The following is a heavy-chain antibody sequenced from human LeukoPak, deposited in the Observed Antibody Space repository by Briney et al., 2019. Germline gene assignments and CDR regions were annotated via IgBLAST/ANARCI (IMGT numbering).Heavy chain of an antibody. V-gene: IGHV1-69*13. CDR3: ARDGCGSTSCYFDY. D-gene: IGHD2-2*01. CDR1: GGTFSSYA. J-gene: IGHJ4*02. CDR2: VIPIFGTA. Sequence: SVKVSCKASGGTFSSYAISWVRQAPGQGLEWMGGVIPIFGTANYAQKFQGRVTITADESTSTAYMELSSLRSEDTAVYYCARDGCGSTSCYFDYWGQGTLVTVSS.